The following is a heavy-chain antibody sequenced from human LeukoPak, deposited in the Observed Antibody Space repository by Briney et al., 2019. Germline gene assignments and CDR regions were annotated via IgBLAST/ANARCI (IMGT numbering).Heavy chain of an antibody. CDR3: AKDRTRLQSGGNYYYGMDV. Sequence: GGSLRLSCAASGFTFTNYAMSWVRQAPGKGLEWVSTSSGSGGSTYDADTVKGRFTISRDNSKNTLYLQMNSLRAEDTAVYYRAKDRTRLQSGGNYYYGMDVWGQGTTVTVSS. CDR1: GFTFTNYA. D-gene: IGHD5-24*01. J-gene: IGHJ6*02. CDR2: SSGSGGST. V-gene: IGHV3-23*01.